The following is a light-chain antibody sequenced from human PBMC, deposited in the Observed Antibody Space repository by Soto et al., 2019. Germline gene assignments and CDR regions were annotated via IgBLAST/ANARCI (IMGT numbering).Light chain of an antibody. CDR1: SSDVGTYNL. CDR3: CSYAGSSSFYWV. CDR2: EVS. Sequence: QSALTQPASVSGSPGQSITISCTGTSSDVGTYNLVSWYQQNPGKAPKLMIYEVSKRPSGVSNRFSGYKSGNTASLTISGLQAECESDYYCCSYAGSSSFYWVFGGGTKLTVL. V-gene: IGLV2-23*02. J-gene: IGLJ3*02.